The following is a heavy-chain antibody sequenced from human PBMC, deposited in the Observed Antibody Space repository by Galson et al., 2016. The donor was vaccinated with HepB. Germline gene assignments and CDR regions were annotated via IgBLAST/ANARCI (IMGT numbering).Heavy chain of an antibody. CDR3: AREGKGGFDI. J-gene: IGHJ3*02. CDR2: INRYGATT. Sequence: SLRLSCAASGFFFSGRAMSWVRQAPGKGLGWVSGINRYGATTGYAASVKGRFTISRDNAKNSLYLQMNSLRVEDTAVYYCAREGKGGFDIWGQGTMVTVSS. D-gene: IGHD2-15*01. CDR1: GFFFSGRA. V-gene: IGHV3-23*01.